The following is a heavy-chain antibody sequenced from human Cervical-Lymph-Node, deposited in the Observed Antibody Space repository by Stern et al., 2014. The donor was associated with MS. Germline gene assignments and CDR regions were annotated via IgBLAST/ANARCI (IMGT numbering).Heavy chain of an antibody. CDR2: ITPIFGAT. Sequence: VQLVQSGAEVKKPGSSVKVSCKASGGTFSTLTISWLRQAPGQGPEWMGGITPIFGATKYAQKFQGRVTITADESTSTAYMELSSLISEDTAFYYCAAGGSAVFDPWGQGTLVTVSS. CDR1: GGTFSTLT. D-gene: IGHD6-19*01. J-gene: IGHJ5*02. CDR3: AAGGSAVFDP. V-gene: IGHV1-69*01.